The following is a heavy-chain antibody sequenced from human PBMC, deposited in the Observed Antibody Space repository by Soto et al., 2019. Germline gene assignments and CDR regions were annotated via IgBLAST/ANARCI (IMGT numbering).Heavy chain of an antibody. D-gene: IGHD3-3*01. CDR3: ARVDRGITIFGVDTYYFDY. CDR1: GGSISSGDYY. V-gene: IGHV4-30-4*01. Sequence: SETLSLTCTVSGGSISSGDYYWSWIRQPPGKGLEWIGYIYYSGSTYYNPSLKSRVTISVDTSKNQFSLKLSSVTAADTAVYYCARVDRGITIFGVDTYYFDYWGQGSLVIVSS. CDR2: IYYSGST. J-gene: IGHJ4*02.